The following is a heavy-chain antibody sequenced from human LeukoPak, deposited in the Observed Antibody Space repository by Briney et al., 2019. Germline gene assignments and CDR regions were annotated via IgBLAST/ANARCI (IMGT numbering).Heavy chain of an antibody. CDR2: IESKTDGGTT. V-gene: IGHV3-15*04. CDR1: GFTFSNAW. Sequence: RPGGSLRLSCAASGFTFSNAWMSWVRQAPGKGLEWVGRIESKTDGGTTDYAAPVKGRFTISRDDSQNTLYLQMNSLKIDDTAVYYCVTDGCDYWGQGTLVTVSS. J-gene: IGHJ4*02. CDR3: VTDGCDY.